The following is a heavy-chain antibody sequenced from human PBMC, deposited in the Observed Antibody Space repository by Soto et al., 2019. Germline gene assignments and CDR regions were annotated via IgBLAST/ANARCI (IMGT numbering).Heavy chain of an antibody. Sequence: QVQLVQSGAEVKKPGASVKISCKASGYTFTRYTMNWVRQAPGQRLEWMGWINPDNGNTKSSQKCQDRVIITRDTSASTAYMDLSSLRSEDTAVYYCARGIATGPLDPWGQGTLVTVSS. J-gene: IGHJ5*02. CDR2: INPDNGNT. D-gene: IGHD2-15*01. CDR1: GYTFTRYT. V-gene: IGHV1-3*01. CDR3: ARGIATGPLDP.